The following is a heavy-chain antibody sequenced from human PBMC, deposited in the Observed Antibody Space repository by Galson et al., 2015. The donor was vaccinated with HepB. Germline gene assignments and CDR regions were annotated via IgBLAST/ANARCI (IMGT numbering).Heavy chain of an antibody. V-gene: IGHV3-30*18. Sequence: SLRLSCAASGFTFSTYGMHWVRQAPGKGLEWVAVISSDGSNKYHADSVQGRFTISRDNSKNTLFLQMNGLRAEDTAIYYCAKDRRAYSSTGYYFDYWGHGTLVTVSS. CDR3: AKDRRAYSSTGYYFDY. CDR2: ISSDGSNK. D-gene: IGHD2-2*01. CDR1: GFTFSTYG. J-gene: IGHJ4*01.